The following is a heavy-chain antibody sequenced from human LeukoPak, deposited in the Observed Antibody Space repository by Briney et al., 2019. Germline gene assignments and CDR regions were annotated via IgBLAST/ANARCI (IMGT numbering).Heavy chain of an antibody. CDR3: AKAMAYYYYYMDV. Sequence: MPGGSLRLSCAASGFTFSSYAMSWIRQPPGKGLEWIGSIYYSGSTYYNPSLKSRVTISVDTSKNQFSLKLSSVTAADTAVYYCAKAMAYYYYYMDVWGKGTTVTVSS. J-gene: IGHJ6*03. CDR1: GFTFSSYA. D-gene: IGHD5-18*01. V-gene: IGHV4-38-2*01. CDR2: IYYSGST.